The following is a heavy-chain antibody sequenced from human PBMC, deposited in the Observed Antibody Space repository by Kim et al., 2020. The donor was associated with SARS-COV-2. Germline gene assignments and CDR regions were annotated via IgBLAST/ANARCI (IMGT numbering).Heavy chain of an antibody. CDR3: ARALDL. CDR2: ISYDGSYK. V-gene: IGHV3-33*05. J-gene: IGHJ5*02. CDR1: GFTCSSYA. Sequence: GGSLRLSCAASGFTCSSYAMHWVRQAPGKGLEWVAVISYDGSYKYYADSVKGRFTISRDNSKNTLYLQMNSLRAEDTALYYCARALDLWGQGTVVSVSS.